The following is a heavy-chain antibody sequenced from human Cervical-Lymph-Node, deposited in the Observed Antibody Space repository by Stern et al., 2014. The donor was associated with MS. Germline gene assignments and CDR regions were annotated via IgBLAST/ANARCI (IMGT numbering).Heavy chain of an antibody. J-gene: IGHJ4*02. CDR1: GATFNTYA. V-gene: IGHV1-69*01. Sequence: QVQLLQPGAEVKRPGSSVKVSCKSSGATFNTYAINWVRQAPGHGLEWMGGIIPILGTAKYAQKFQRRVTITADESTRTAYMELSSLRSEDTAVYYCAGDSSGFPYHFDYWGQGTVVIVSS. CDR2: IIPILGTA. CDR3: AGDSSGFPYHFDY. D-gene: IGHD3-22*01.